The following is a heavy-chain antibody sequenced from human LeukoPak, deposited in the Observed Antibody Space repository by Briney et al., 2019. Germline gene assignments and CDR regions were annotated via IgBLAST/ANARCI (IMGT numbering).Heavy chain of an antibody. CDR1: GGSFSGYY. D-gene: IGHD6-6*01. V-gene: IGHV4-34*09. J-gene: IGHJ6*02. CDR3: ARGYSSSSTPSFYYYYYGMDV. Sequence: SETLSLTCAVYGGSFSGYYWSWIRQPPGKGLEWIGEINHSGSTYYNPSLKSRVTISVDTSKNQFSLKLSSVTAADTAVYYCARGYSSSSTPSFYYYYYGMDVWGQGTTVTVSS. CDR2: INHSGST.